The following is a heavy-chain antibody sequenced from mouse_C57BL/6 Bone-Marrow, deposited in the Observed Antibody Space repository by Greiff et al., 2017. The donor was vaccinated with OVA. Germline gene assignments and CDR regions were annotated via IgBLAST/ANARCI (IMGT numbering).Heavy chain of an antibody. D-gene: IGHD1-1*01. V-gene: IGHV2-6-1*01. J-gene: IGHJ4*01. CDR2: IWSDGST. Sequence: VKLMESGPGLVAPSQSLSITCTVSGFSLTSYGVHWVRQPPGKGLEWLVVIWSDGSTTYNSALKSRLSISKDNSKSQVFLKMNSLQTDDTAMYYCARQDYYGSRRDYYAMDYWGQGTSVTVSS. CDR3: ARQDYYGSRRDYYAMDY. CDR1: GFSLTSYG.